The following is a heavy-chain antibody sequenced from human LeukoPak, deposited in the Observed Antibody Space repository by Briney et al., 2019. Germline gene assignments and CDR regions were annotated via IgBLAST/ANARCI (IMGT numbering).Heavy chain of an antibody. CDR2: IKKKTDGATT. CDR1: GFTFSSYE. D-gene: IGHD3-3*01. Sequence: PGGSLRLSCAASGFTFSSYEMNWVRQAPGKGLEWLGQIKKKTDGATTAYAAPVKGRFTISRDDSKNTLFLQMNSLKTEDTALYYCTWSGLKIESWGQGTPVTVSS. CDR3: TWSGLKIES. V-gene: IGHV3-15*01. J-gene: IGHJ4*02.